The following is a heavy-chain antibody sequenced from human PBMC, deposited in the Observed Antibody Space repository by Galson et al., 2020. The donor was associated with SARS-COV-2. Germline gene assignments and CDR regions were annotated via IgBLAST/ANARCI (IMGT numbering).Heavy chain of an antibody. J-gene: IGHJ4*02. CDR1: GGSINRGGYY. Sequence: SEILSLTCPVSGGSINRGGYYWSWMRQHPGKGLEWIGYIYYSATTYYNPSLRSRVTITEDTSKNQFSLNVSSVTAADTAVYYCARGRDGYNPFFDHWGQGALVTVSS. CDR2: IYYSATT. V-gene: IGHV4-31*03. CDR3: ARGRDGYNPFFDH. D-gene: IGHD5-12*01.